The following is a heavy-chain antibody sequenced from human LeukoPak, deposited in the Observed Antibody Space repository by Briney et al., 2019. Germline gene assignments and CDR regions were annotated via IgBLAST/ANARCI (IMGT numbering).Heavy chain of an antibody. J-gene: IGHJ4*02. Sequence: GGSLRLSCAAFGFTFSSYAMSWVRQAPGKGLEWVSAISGSGGSTYYADSVKGRFTISRDNSKNTLYLQMNSLRAEDTAVYYCAKLDSSSWYKVSYYFDYWGQGTLVTVSS. D-gene: IGHD6-13*01. CDR1: GFTFSSYA. V-gene: IGHV3-23*01. CDR3: AKLDSSSWYKVSYYFDY. CDR2: ISGSGGST.